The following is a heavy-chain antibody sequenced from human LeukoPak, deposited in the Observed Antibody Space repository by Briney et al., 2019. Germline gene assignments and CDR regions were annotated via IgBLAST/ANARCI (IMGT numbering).Heavy chain of an antibody. V-gene: IGHV3-23*01. D-gene: IGHD2-15*01. Sequence: GGSLRLSCAASGFSFSNYAMAWVRQAPGKGLEWVSLISGTTGGTFYADSMKGRFTISRDNSKNTLYLHMNSLGADDTAVYYCAKESCSGSCPPSFDYWGQGTLVTVSS. CDR3: AKESCSGSCPPSFDY. CDR2: ISGTTGGT. J-gene: IGHJ4*02. CDR1: GFSFSNYA.